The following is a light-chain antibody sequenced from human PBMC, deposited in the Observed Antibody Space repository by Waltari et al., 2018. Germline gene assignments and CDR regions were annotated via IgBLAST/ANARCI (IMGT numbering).Light chain of an antibody. J-gene: IGKJ3*01. CDR3: QKYDSAPPFT. CDR1: QGISNS. Sequence: DIQMTQSPSSLSASVGDRVTITCRASQGISNSLAWYQQKPGKVPKLLVYAASTLRSGVPSRLCGSGSGTDFTLTISSLQPEDVATYYCQKYDSAPPFTFGPGTKVDLK. CDR2: AAS. V-gene: IGKV1-27*01.